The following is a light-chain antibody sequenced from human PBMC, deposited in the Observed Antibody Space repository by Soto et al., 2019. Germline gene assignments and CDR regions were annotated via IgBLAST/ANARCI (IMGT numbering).Light chain of an antibody. V-gene: IGKV1-5*03. Sequence: DIQVTQSPSTLSASVGDRVTITCRASQTISYWLAWYQQKPGMAPKLLIYKASSLQSGVPSRFSGSGSGTEFTLTISSLQPDDFATYYCQQYSRCSTFGQGTKVELK. CDR2: KAS. J-gene: IGKJ1*01. CDR3: QQYSRCST. CDR1: QTISYW.